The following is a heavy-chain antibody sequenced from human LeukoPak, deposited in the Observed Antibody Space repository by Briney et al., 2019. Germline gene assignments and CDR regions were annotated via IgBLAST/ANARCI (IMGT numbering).Heavy chain of an antibody. CDR2: INPNSGGT. CDR3: ARESPGIVVVVAAFDAFDI. Sequence: ASVKVSCKASGYTFTGYDMHWVRQAPGQGLEWMGWINPNSGGTNYAQKFQGRVTMTRDTSISTAYMELSRLRSDDTAVYYCARESPGIVVVVAAFDAFDIWGQGTMVTVSS. D-gene: IGHD2-15*01. CDR1: GYTFTGYD. V-gene: IGHV1-2*02. J-gene: IGHJ3*02.